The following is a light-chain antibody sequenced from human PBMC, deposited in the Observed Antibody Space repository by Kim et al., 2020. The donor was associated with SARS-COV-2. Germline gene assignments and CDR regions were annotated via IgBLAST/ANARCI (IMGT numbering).Light chain of an antibody. CDR2: GAS. Sequence: VSHGERASLSCRASQSVSSNLAWYQPKPGQAPSPLIYGASTRATGIPARFSGSGSGTEFNLTISSLQSEDFAVYYCQQYNNWPPNTFGQGTKLEIK. V-gene: IGKV3-15*01. J-gene: IGKJ2*01. CDR1: QSVSSN. CDR3: QQYNNWPPNT.